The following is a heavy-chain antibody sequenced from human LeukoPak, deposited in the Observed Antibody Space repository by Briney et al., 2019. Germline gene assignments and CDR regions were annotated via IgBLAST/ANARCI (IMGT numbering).Heavy chain of an antibody. V-gene: IGHV3-30*02. CDR3: AKDGGQLWLPYYFDY. CDR2: IQYDGSNK. J-gene: IGHJ4*02. CDR1: GFTFSSYG. Sequence: GGSLRLSCAASGFTFSSYGMHWVRQAPGKGREWVTFIQYDGSNKYYADSVKGRFTISRDNSKNTLYLQMNSLRAEDTAVYYCAKDGGQLWLPYYFDYWGQGTLVTVSS. D-gene: IGHD5-18*01.